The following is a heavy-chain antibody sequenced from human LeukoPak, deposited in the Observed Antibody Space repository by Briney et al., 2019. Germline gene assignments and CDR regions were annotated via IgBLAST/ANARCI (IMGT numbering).Heavy chain of an antibody. D-gene: IGHD3-22*01. CDR2: INPNSGGT. CDR3: ASEVSRPYYYDSSGSDAFDI. V-gene: IGHV1-2*02. CDR1: GYTFTCYY. Sequence: ASVKVSCKASGYTFTCYYMHWVRQAPGQGLEWMGWINPNSGGTNYAQKFQGRVTMTRDTSISTAYMELSRLRSDDTAVYYCASEVSRPYYYDSSGSDAFDIWGQGTMVTVSS. J-gene: IGHJ3*02.